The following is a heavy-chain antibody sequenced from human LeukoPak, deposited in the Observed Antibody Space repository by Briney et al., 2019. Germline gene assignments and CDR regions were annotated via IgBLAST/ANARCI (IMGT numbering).Heavy chain of an antibody. Sequence: GGSLRLTCAASGFNSSNYWMHWVRQGPGKGLVWVSRIDSDGSSTNYADSVKGRFTISRDSAKNTLYLQMNSLRAEDTAVYYCARGGGSYGWFDPWGQGTLVTVSS. CDR1: GFNSSNYW. CDR3: ARGGGSYGWFDP. D-gene: IGHD3-16*01. CDR2: IDSDGSST. V-gene: IGHV3-74*01. J-gene: IGHJ5*02.